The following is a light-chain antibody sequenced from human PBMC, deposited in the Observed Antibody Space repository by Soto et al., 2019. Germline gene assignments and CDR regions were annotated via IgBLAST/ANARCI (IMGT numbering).Light chain of an antibody. V-gene: IGKV1-8*01. J-gene: IGKJ1*01. CDR2: AAS. CDR3: HQYFNYPRT. Sequence: AIQMTQSPSSVSASTGDRVTISCRATQSIYTYLAWYQQKPGKPPNLLIYAASTLQSGVPSRFNGSGSGTYFTLTITALQSEDSATYFCHQYFNYPRTFGQGTKVDIK. CDR1: QSIYTY.